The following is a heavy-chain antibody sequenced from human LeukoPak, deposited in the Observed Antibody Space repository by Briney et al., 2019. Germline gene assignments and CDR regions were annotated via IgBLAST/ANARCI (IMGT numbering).Heavy chain of an antibody. Sequence: GRSLRLSCAASGFTFSSYGMHWVRQAPGKGLEWVAVIWHDGSHRYYADSVKGRFTISRDNSKNTLYLQMNSVRAEDTAVYYCAKDLDNIAVAGLDYWGQGTLVTVSS. D-gene: IGHD6-19*01. CDR2: IWHDGSHR. CDR1: GFTFSSYG. CDR3: AKDLDNIAVAGLDY. J-gene: IGHJ4*02. V-gene: IGHV3-33*03.